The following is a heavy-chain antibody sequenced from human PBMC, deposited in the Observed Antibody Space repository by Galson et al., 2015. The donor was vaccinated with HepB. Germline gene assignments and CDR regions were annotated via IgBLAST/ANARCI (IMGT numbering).Heavy chain of an antibody. CDR3: ARDRDSSGWYYYYYYMDV. CDR2: ISSSSSYT. V-gene: IGHV3-11*06. D-gene: IGHD6-19*01. Sequence: SLRLSCAASGFTFSDYYMSWLRQAPGKGLEWVSYISSSSSYTNYADSVKGRFTISRDNAKNSLYLQMNSLRAEDTAVYYCARDRDSSGWYYYYYYMDVWGKGTTVTVSS. CDR1: GFTFSDYY. J-gene: IGHJ6*03.